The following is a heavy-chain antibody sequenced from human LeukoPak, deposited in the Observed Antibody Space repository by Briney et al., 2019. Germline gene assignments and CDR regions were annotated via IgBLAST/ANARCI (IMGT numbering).Heavy chain of an antibody. V-gene: IGHV3-30-3*01. J-gene: IGHJ4*02. CDR3: ARGGYSGYDRYAY. CDR2: ISYDGSNK. CDR1: GFTFSSYA. Sequence: GGSLRLSCAASGFTFSSYAMHWVRQAPGKGLEWVAVISYDGSNKYYADSVKGRFTISRDNSKNTLYLQMNSLRAEDTAVYYCARGGYSGYDRYAYWGQGTLVTVSS. D-gene: IGHD5-12*01.